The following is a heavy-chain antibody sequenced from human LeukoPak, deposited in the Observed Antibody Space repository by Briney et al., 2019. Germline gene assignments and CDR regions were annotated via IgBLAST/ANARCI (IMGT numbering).Heavy chain of an antibody. V-gene: IGHV4-34*01. CDR2: INHSGST. CDR3: ARQKGRQRGYYYYYMDV. D-gene: IGHD6-25*01. Sequence: PSETLSLTCAVYGGSFSGYYWSWIRQPPGKGLEWIGEINHSGSTNYNPSLKSRVTISVDTSKNQFSLKLSSVTAADTAVYYCARQKGRQRGYYYYYMDVWGKGTTVTISS. J-gene: IGHJ6*03. CDR1: GGSFSGYY.